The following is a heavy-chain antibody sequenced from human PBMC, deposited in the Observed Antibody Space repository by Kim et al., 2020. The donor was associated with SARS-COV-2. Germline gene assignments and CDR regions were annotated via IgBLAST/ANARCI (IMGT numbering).Heavy chain of an antibody. D-gene: IGHD4-17*01. CDR2: T. CDR3: ARRYGGGAFDI. Sequence: TYYNPSLKSRVTISGDTSKNQFSLKLSSVTAADTAVYYCARRYGGGAFDIWGQGTMVTVSS. J-gene: IGHJ3*02. V-gene: IGHV4-39*01.